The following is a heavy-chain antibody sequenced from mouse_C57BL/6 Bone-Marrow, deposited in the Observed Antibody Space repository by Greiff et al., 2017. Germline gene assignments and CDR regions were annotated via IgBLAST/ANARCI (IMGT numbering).Heavy chain of an antibody. CDR1: GYTFTDYY. D-gene: IGHD1-1*01. V-gene: IGHV1-19*01. CDR3: ARRGVDYYGSSDY. CDR2: INPYNGGT. J-gene: IGHJ2*01. Sequence: EVQLQQSGPVLVKPGASVKMSCKASGYTFTDYYMNWVKQSHGKSLEWIGVINPYNGGTSYNQKFKGKATLTVDKSSSTAYMELNSLTSEDSAVYYCARRGVDYYGSSDYWGQGTTLTVSS.